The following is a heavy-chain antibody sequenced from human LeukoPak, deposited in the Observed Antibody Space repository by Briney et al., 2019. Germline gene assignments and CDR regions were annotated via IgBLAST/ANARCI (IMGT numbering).Heavy chain of an antibody. V-gene: IGHV4-4*07. CDR3: ARDVANIAAAGYFDY. J-gene: IGHJ4*02. CDR1: GGSISSYY. CDR2: IYTSGST. Sequence: SETLSLTCTVSGGSISSYYWSWIRQPAGKGLEWIGRIYTSGSTYYNPSLKSRVTISVDTSKNQFSLKLSSVTAADTAVYYCARDVANIAAAGYFDYWGQGTLVTVSS. D-gene: IGHD6-13*01.